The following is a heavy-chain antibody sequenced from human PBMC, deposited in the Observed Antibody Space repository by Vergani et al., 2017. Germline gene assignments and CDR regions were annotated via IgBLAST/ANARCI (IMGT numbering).Heavy chain of an antibody. J-gene: IGHJ4*02. CDR1: GFTFSSYR. V-gene: IGHV3-33*01. CDR3: ARDPGGEQLVPNYFDY. CDR2: IWYDGSNK. Sequence: QVQLVESGGGVVQPGRSLRLSCAVSGFTFSSYRMHWFRQSPGKGLEWVAVIWYDGSNKYYADSVKGRFTISRDNSKNTLYLQMNSLSAEDTAVYYCARDPGGEQLVPNYFDYWEQGTLVTVSS. D-gene: IGHD6-6*01.